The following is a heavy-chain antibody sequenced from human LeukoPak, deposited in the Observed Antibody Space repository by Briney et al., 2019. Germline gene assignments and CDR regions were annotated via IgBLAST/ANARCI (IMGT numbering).Heavy chain of an antibody. V-gene: IGHV1-69-2*01. J-gene: IGHJ4*02. CDR2: VDPEDGET. CDR1: GYTSTDYY. D-gene: IGHD3-22*01. Sequence: ASVKVSCKVSGYTSTDYYMHWVQQAPGKGLEWMGLVDPEDGETIYAEKFQGRVTITADTSTDTAYMELSSLRSEDTAVYYCATYPIRITMIVADYWGQGTLVTVSS. CDR3: ATYPIRITMIVADY.